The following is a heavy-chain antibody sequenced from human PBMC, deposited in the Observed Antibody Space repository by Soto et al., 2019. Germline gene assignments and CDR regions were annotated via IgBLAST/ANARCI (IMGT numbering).Heavy chain of an antibody. J-gene: IGHJ4*02. CDR2: IKSKTDGGTT. Sequence: GGSLRLSCAASGFTFSNAWMNWVRQAPGKGLEWVGRIKSKTDGGTTDYAAPVKGRFTISRDDSKNTLHLQMNSLKTEDTAVYYCTTDQYYYDSRGPIDYWGQGTLVTVSS. D-gene: IGHD3-22*01. CDR3: TTDQYYYDSRGPIDY. V-gene: IGHV3-15*07. CDR1: GFTFSNAW.